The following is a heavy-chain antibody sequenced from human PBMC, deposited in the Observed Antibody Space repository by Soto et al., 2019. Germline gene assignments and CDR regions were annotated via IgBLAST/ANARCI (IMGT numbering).Heavy chain of an antibody. CDR1: GFTFSDFG. V-gene: IGHV3-30*18. Sequence: PGVSLRLSCVASGFTFSDFGMHWVRQGPGKGLEWLAVISEDAETDFHADSVKGRFTVSRDNFKETLYLQMSSLTTDDSGVYFCAKAPFRRPYYFYDMDVWGQGTTVTVSS. CDR2: ISEDAETD. CDR3: AKAPFRRPYYFYDMDV. D-gene: IGHD3-10*01. J-gene: IGHJ6*02.